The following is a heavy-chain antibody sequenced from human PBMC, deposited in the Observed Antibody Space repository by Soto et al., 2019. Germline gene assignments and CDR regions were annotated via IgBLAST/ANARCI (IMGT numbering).Heavy chain of an antibody. D-gene: IGHD4-17*01. J-gene: IGHJ4*02. CDR2: ILYDGSNK. CDR3: VRDRDYAFDY. CDR1: GSTFSSYG. V-gene: IGHV3-30*03. Sequence: GGSLRLSCAASGSTFSSYGMHWVRQAPGKGLEWVAVILYDGSNKYYADYVKGRFTISRDNSKNTLYLQMNSLRAEDTALYYCVRDRDYAFDYWGQGTLVTVSS.